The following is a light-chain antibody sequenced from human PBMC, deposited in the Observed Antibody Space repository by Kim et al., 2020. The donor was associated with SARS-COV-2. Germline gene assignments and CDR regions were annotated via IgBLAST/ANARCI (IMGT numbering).Light chain of an antibody. CDR1: SSDVGGYNY. CDR3: SSYSGDNTYV. Sequence: QSALTQPASVSGSPGQSITISCTGTSSDVGGYNYVSWYQQHPGKTPNLIIYDVTKRPSGISNRFSGSKSGTTASLTISGLQAADEADYYCSSYSGDNTYVFGTGTKVTVL. CDR2: DVT. J-gene: IGLJ1*01. V-gene: IGLV2-14*03.